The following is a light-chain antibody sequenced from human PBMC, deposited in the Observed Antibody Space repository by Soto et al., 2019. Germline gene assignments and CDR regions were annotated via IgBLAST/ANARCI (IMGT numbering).Light chain of an antibody. CDR3: SSYTSSSTPYV. V-gene: IGLV2-14*01. Sequence: QSALTQPASVSGSPGQSITISCTGTSSDAGGYNHVSWYQQHPGKAPKLMIYDVSNRPSGVSNRFSGSKSGNTASLTISGLQAEDEADYYCSSYTSSSTPYVLGTGTKVTVL. CDR2: DVS. CDR1: SSDAGGYNH. J-gene: IGLJ1*01.